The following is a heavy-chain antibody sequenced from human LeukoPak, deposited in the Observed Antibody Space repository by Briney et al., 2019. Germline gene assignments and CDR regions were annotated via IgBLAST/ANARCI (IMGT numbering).Heavy chain of an antibody. V-gene: IGHV1-69*04. Sequence: GASVKVSYKASGGTFSSYAISWVRQAPGQGLEWMGRIIPILGIANYAQKFQGRVTITADKSTSTAYMELSSLRPEDTAVYYCARASGGSMAKAPFDYWGQGTLVTVSS. CDR1: GGTFSSYA. J-gene: IGHJ4*02. D-gene: IGHD3-10*01. CDR2: IIPILGIA. CDR3: ARASGGSMAKAPFDY.